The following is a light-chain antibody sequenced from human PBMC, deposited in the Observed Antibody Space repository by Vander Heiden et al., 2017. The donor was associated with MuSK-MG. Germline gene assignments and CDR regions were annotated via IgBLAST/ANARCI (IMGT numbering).Light chain of an antibody. CDR2: DVS. CDR1: QSLTNY. J-gene: IGKJ4*01. Sequence: VLPQSPATLPLSPGERATPPSRPSQSLTNYLAWYQQKPGQAPRLLIYDVSNRATGIPARFSGSGSGTDFTLTISSLEPEDFAVYYCQQRANWLIFGGGTKVEIK. CDR3: QQRANWLI. V-gene: IGKV3-11*01.